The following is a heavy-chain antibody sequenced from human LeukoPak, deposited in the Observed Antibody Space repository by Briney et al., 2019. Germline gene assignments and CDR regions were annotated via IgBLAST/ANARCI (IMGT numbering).Heavy chain of an antibody. J-gene: IGHJ4*02. CDR3: ARAEYSGSSLTY. CDR2: IDYSGST. CDR1: GGSISSSSYY. V-gene: IGHV4-39*07. D-gene: IGHD1-26*01. Sequence: PSETLSLTCTVSGGSISSSSYYWGWIRQPPGKGLEWIASIDYSGSTYYNPSLKSRVTISVDTSKNQFSLKLSSVTAADTAVYYCARAEYSGSSLTYWGQGTLVTVSS.